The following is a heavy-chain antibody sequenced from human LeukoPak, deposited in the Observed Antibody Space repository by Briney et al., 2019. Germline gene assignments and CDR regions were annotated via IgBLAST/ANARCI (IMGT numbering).Heavy chain of an antibody. CDR2: ISSSGSAK. D-gene: IGHD3-10*01. CDR1: GFTFTSYT. J-gene: IGHJ4*02. V-gene: IGHV3-48*04. Sequence: GGSLRLSCVASGFTFTSYTMNWVRQAPGKGLEWVSYISSSGSAKYYADSVKGRFTISRDNAKNSLYLQMNSLRAEDTAVYYCARDQLLWFGESGSLDYWGQGTLVTVSS. CDR3: ARDQLLWFGESGSLDY.